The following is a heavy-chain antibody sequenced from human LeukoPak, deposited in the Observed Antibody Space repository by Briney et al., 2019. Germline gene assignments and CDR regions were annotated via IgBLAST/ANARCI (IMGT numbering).Heavy chain of an antibody. V-gene: IGHV4-34*01. Sequence: SETLSLTCTVSGGSISGYYWSWIRQPPGRGLEWIGEINHSGSTNYNPSLKSRVTISVDTSKNQFSLKLSSVTAADTAVYYCARLGIAVAKTGPGRYYFDYWGQGTLVTVSS. D-gene: IGHD6-19*01. J-gene: IGHJ4*02. CDR1: GGSISGYY. CDR2: INHSGST. CDR3: ARLGIAVAKTGPGRYYFDY.